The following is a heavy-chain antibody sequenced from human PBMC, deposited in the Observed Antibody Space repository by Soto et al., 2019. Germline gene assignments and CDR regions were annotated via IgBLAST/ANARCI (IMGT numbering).Heavy chain of an antibody. CDR1: GGTFSSYA. J-gene: IGHJ6*02. V-gene: IGHV1-69*06. CDR2: IIPIFGTA. D-gene: IGHD6-13*01. CDR3: ARVDSSSWYNYYYGMDV. Sequence: ASVKVSCKASGGTFSSYAISWVRQAPGQGLEWMGGIIPIFGTANYAQKFQGRVTITADKSTSTAYMELSSLRSEDTAVYYCARVDSSSWYNYYYGMDVWGQGTTVTVSS.